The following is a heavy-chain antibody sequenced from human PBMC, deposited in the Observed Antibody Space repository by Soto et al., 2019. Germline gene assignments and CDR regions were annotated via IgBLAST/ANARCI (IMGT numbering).Heavy chain of an antibody. D-gene: IGHD5-12*01. CDR2: VSIGGST. Sequence: DVQLVESGGGLVQPEGSLRLSCAASGFTFSSYAMGWVRQGPGKGLEWVAVVSIGGSTHYAASARGRFTISTENTNNTLSLQINSLTAEDNTADFCAKRLGSGGHVDYLGQGALVTVSS. CDR1: GFTFSSYA. V-gene: IGHV3-23*04. J-gene: IGHJ4*02. CDR3: AKRLGSGGHVDY.